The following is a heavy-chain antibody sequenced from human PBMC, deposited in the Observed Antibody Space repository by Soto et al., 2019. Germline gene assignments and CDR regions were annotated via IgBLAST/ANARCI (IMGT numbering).Heavy chain of an antibody. J-gene: IGHJ4*02. V-gene: IGHV3-30-3*01. CDR3: ARDYYDSGHFDY. Sequence: GGSLRLSCAASGFTFSSYAMHWVRQAPGKGLEWLAVISYDGSNKYYADSVEGRFTISRDNSKNTLYLQMNSLRAEDTAVYYCARDYYDSGHFDYWGQGTLVTVSS. CDR2: ISYDGSNK. D-gene: IGHD3-22*01. CDR1: GFTFSSYA.